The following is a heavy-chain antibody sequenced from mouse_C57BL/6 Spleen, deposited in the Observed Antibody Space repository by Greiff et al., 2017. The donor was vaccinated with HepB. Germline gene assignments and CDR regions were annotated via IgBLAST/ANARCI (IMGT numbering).Heavy chain of an antibody. Sequence: ESGPGLVKPSQSLSLTCSVTGYSITSGYYWNWIRQFPGNKLEWMGYISYDGSNNYNPSLKNRISITRDTSKNQFFLKLHSVTTEDTATYYCASLYYDYAWFAYWGQGTLVTVSA. CDR1: GYSITSGYY. CDR2: ISYDGSN. D-gene: IGHD2-4*01. CDR3: ASLYYDYAWFAY. J-gene: IGHJ3*01. V-gene: IGHV3-6*01.